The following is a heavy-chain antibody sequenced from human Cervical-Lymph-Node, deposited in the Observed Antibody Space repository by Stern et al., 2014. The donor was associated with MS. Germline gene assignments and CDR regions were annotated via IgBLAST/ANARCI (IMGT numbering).Heavy chain of an antibody. CDR2: VNPNDDTT. Sequence: VQLVESGAEVKKPGASVRVSCKASGDTFTRHYIHWVRQAPGQGLEWMGLVNPNDDTTDFAQKFRGRFSVTRDTSTTTVYMELSSLTSEDTAVYYCTREGILLKYFDNWGQGTLVTVSS. CDR1: GDTFTRHY. CDR3: TREGILLKYFDN. J-gene: IGHJ4*02. D-gene: IGHD2-15*01. V-gene: IGHV1-46*03.